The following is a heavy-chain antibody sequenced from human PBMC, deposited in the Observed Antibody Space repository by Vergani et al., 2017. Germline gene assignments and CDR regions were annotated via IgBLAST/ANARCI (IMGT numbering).Heavy chain of an antibody. V-gene: IGHV1-46*01. D-gene: IGHD3-10*01. CDR3: AGVRAGGNYYGSGTPGYYYMDV. CDR2: INPSGGST. CDR1: GYTFTSYY. J-gene: IGHJ6*03. Sequence: QVQLVQSGAEVKKPGASVKVSCKASGYTFTSYYMHWVRQAPGQGLEWMGIINPSGGSTSYAQKFQGRVTMTRDTSTSTVYMELSSLRSEDTAVYYCAGVRAGGNYYGSGTPGYYYMDVWGKGTTVTVSS.